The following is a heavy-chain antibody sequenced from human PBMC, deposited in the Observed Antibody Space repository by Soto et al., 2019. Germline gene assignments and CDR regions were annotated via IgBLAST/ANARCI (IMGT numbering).Heavy chain of an antibody. Sequence: GGSLRLSCAASGFTFSSYAMSWVRQAPGKGLDWVSSTSSNGAATYYGDSVRGRFTFSRDNSKNMLYLQMNSLTAGDTAVCYCATISVASNTEYWGQGTQVTVSS. CDR3: ATISVASNTEY. V-gene: IGHV3-23*01. J-gene: IGHJ4*02. CDR1: GFTFSSYA. CDR2: TSSNGAAT. D-gene: IGHD5-12*01.